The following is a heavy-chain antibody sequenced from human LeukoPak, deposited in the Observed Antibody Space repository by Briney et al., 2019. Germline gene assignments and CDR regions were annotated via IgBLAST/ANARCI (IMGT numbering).Heavy chain of an antibody. D-gene: IGHD2-15*01. CDR3: AKGTVASCRGGSCYPFDC. CDR1: GFTFSSYA. V-gene: IGHV3-23*01. CDR2: ITGNGVST. J-gene: IGHJ4*02. Sequence: GGSLRLSCAASGFTFSSYAMSWVRQAPGKGLEWVSAITGNGVSTFHTNSVKGRFTISRDNSKNTLYLQMNSLRAEDTALYYCAKGTVASCRGGSCYPFDCWGQGTLVTVSS.